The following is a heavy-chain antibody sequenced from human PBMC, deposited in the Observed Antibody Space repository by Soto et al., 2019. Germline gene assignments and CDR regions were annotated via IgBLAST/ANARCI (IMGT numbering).Heavy chain of an antibody. J-gene: IGHJ4*02. Sequence: EVQLVESGGGLVKPGGSLRLSCAASGFTFSSYSMTWVRQAPGKGLEWVSSISSSSSYIYYADSVKGRFTISRDNAKNSLYLQMNSLRAEDTAVYYCARVSYYDILTGYFDYWGQGTLVTVSS. CDR1: GFTFSSYS. D-gene: IGHD3-9*01. CDR3: ARVSYYDILTGYFDY. V-gene: IGHV3-21*01. CDR2: ISSSSSYI.